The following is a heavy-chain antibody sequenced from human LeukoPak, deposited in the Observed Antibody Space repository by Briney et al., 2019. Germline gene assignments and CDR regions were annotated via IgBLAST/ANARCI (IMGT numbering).Heavy chain of an antibody. CDR2: INPNSGNT. D-gene: IGHD3-10*01. Sequence: ASVKVSCTASAYTFTGYYLHWVRQAPGQGLEWVGWINPNSGNTNYAQKLQGRVTMTTDTSTSTDYMELRSLRSDDTAVYYCARVLWFGELPRLMDYWGQGTLVTVSS. CDR3: ARVLWFGELPRLMDY. J-gene: IGHJ4*02. CDR1: AYTFTGYY. V-gene: IGHV1-18*04.